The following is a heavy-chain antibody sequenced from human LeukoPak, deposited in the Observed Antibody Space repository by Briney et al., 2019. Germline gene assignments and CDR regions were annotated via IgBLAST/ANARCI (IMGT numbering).Heavy chain of an antibody. CDR1: GGSISSSSYY. V-gene: IGHV4-39*07. J-gene: IGHJ5*02. CDR2: IYYSGST. D-gene: IGHD6-13*01. Sequence: ASETLSLTCTVSGGSISSSSYYWGWIRQPPGKGLEWIGSIYYSGSTYYNPSLKSRVTISVDTSKNQLSLKPSSVTAADTAVYYCARGPGLVAAAGTAVDPWGQGTLVTVSS. CDR3: ARGPGLVAAAGTAVDP.